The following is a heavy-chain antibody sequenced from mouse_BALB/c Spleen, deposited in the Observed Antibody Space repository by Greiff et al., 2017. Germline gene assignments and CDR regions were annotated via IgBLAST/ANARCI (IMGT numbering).Heavy chain of an antibody. CDR3: ARCDYDYFDY. J-gene: IGHJ2*01. CDR1: GYTFTSYW. V-gene: IGHV1-7*01. Sequence: QVHVKQSGAELAKPGASVKMSCKASGYTFTSYWMHWVKQRPGQGLEWIGYINPSTGYTEYNQKFKDKATLTADKSSSTAYMQLSSLTSEDSAVYYCARCDYDYFDYWGQGTTLTVSS. D-gene: IGHD2-4*01. CDR2: INPSTGYT.